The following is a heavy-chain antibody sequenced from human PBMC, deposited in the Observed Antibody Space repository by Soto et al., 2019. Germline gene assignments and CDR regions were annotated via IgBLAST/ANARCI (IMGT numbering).Heavy chain of an antibody. D-gene: IGHD3-9*01. CDR2: LYYSGIT. CDR3: ASAPDWQNWFDP. Sequence: QEQLQESGPGLVKPSQTLSLTCTVSGGSISSGDYYWSWIRQPPGKGLEWIGYLYYSGITYYNPSLQTRVTISVDTSKNQFSLQLSSVTAADTAVYYCASAPDWQNWFDPWGQGTLVTGSS. V-gene: IGHV4-30-4*01. CDR1: GGSISSGDYY. J-gene: IGHJ5*02.